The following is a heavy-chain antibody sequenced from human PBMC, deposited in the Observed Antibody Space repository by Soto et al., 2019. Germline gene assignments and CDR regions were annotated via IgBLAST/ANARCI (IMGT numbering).Heavy chain of an antibody. Sequence: PGGSLRLSCAASGFTFSNAGMNWVRQAPGKGLEWVGLIKSKTDGGTIDYPAPVKGRFIISRDDSRNTLYLQMNSLKTEDTAVYYCTTAHPRGPDYWGHGTLVTHSS. CDR2: IKSKTDGGTI. CDR3: TTAHPRGPDY. D-gene: IGHD5-12*01. J-gene: IGHJ4*01. CDR1: GFTFSNAG. V-gene: IGHV3-15*01.